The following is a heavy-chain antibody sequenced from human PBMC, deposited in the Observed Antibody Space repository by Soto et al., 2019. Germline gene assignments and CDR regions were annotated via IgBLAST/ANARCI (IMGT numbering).Heavy chain of an antibody. Sequence: PGGSLRLSCAASGFTFKTHSMSWVRQAPGKGLEWVSSISHSGSYRYYADSANGRFIISRDGANNPLYLQMNSLRADDTAIYYCAGGRGGYCSSANCYLMNYWGQGILVTVSS. V-gene: IGHV3-21*01. CDR3: AGGRGGYCSSANCYLMNY. CDR1: GFTFKTHS. J-gene: IGHJ4*02. D-gene: IGHD2-2*01. CDR2: ISHSGSYR.